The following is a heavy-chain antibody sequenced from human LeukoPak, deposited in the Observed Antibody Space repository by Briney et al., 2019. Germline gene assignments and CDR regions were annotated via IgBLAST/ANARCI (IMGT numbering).Heavy chain of an antibody. CDR1: GYTFTSYG. CDR3: ASGLTGNQYSGSYYAPFDY. J-gene: IGHJ4*02. D-gene: IGHD1-26*01. V-gene: IGHV1-18*01. CDR2: ISAYNGNT. Sequence: ASVKVSCKASGYTFTSYGISWVRQAPGQGLEWMGWISAYNGNTNYAQKLQGRVTMTTDTSTSTAYMELRSLRSDDTAVYYCASGLTGNQYSGSYYAPFDYWGQGTLVTVSS.